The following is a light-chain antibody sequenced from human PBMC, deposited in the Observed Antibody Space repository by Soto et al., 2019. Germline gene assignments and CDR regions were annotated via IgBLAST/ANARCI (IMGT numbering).Light chain of an antibody. V-gene: IGLV1-40*01. CDR1: NSNLGAGYD. Sequence: QSVLTQPPSVSGAPGQRVTISFTGTNSNLGAGYDVHWYQQLPGAAPKLVIFGNRNRPSGVPERFSGSKSGTSASLAITGLQAEDEADYYCQAYDYSLTAFVFGGGTKLTVL. CDR2: GNR. CDR3: QAYDYSLTAFV. J-gene: IGLJ3*02.